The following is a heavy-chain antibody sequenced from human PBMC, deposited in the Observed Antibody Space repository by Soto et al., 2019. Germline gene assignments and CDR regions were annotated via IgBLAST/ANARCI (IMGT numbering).Heavy chain of an antibody. D-gene: IGHD2-15*01. Sequence: GGSLRLSCAASGFTFSSYWMHWVRQAPGKGLVWVSRINSDGSSTSYADSVKGRFTISRDNAKNTLYLQMNSLRAEDTAVYYCARVYCSGGSCDLHDYWGQGSLVTGSS. CDR1: GFTFSSYW. CDR3: ARVYCSGGSCDLHDY. V-gene: IGHV3-74*01. J-gene: IGHJ4*02. CDR2: INSDGSST.